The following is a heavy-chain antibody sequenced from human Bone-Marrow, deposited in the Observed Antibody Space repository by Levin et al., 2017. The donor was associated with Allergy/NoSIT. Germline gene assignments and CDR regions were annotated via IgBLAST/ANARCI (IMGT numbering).Heavy chain of an antibody. CDR1: GASITTSDYY. CDR3: ARTTRIAPY. D-gene: IGHD1-1*01. J-gene: IGHJ4*02. Sequence: PSQTLSLTCTVSGASITTSDYYWGWIRQPPGKGLDWIGSVFYNGSTYYDPSLKSRATISIDTSKNQFSLNLNSVTAADTALYFCARTTRIAPYWGQGSLVTVSS. CDR2: VFYNGST. V-gene: IGHV4-39*01.